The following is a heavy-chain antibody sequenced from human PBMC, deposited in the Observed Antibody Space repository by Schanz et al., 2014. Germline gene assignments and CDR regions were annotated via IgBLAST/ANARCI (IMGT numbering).Heavy chain of an antibody. Sequence: PGGSLRLSCAASGFTFSDYYMSWIRQAPGKGLEWVSYISNSGTTIYYADSVKGRFTISRDNAKNSLYLQMNSLRVEDTAVYYCAKRNHDMQSLPLDYWGQGTLVIVSS. V-gene: IGHV3-11*01. D-gene: IGHD3-9*01. CDR2: ISNSGTTI. J-gene: IGHJ4*02. CDR1: GFTFSDYY. CDR3: AKRNHDMQSLPLDY.